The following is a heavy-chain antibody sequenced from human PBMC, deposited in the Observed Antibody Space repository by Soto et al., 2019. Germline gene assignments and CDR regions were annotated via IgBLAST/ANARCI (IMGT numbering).Heavy chain of an antibody. D-gene: IGHD6-19*01. CDR1: GGSISSGGYS. Sequence: QLQLQESGSGLVKPSQTLSLTCAVSGGSISSGGYSWSWIRQPPGKGLEYIGYIYHSGSTYYNPSRKXRXTXSXXRSKNQFSLKLSSVTAADTAVYYCARVRSGWGFDYWGQGTLVTVSS. CDR3: ARVRSGWGFDY. CDR2: IYHSGST. J-gene: IGHJ4*02. V-gene: IGHV4-30-2*01.